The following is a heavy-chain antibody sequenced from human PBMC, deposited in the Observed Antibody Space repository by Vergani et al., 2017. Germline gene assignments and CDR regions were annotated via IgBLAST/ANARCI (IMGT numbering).Heavy chain of an antibody. D-gene: IGHD4-17*01. Sequence: QVQLVQSGAEVKKPGSSVKVSCKASGVTFSSYAISWVRQAPGQGLEWMGGIIPIFGTANYAQKFQGRVTITADKSTSTAYMELSSLRSEDTAVDYCARATPEDYGDYAMGDYWGQGTLVTVSS. CDR2: IIPIFGTA. J-gene: IGHJ4*02. V-gene: IGHV1-69*06. CDR1: GVTFSSYA. CDR3: ARATPEDYGDYAMGDY.